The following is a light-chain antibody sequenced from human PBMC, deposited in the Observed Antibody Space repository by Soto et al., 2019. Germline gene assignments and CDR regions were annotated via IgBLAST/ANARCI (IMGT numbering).Light chain of an antibody. CDR2: EVS. CDR1: SSDVGGYSY. V-gene: IGLV2-8*01. J-gene: IGLJ3*02. CDR3: SSYTSSSTWV. Sequence: QSALTQPPSASGSPGQSVAISCTGTSSDVGGYSYVSWYQQHPGKAPKLMIYEVSKRPSGVPDRFSGSKSGNTASLTISGLQAEDEADYYCSSYTSSSTWVFGGGTKLTVL.